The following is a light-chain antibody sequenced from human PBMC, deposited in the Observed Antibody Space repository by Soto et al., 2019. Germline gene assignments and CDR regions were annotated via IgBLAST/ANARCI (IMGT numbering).Light chain of an antibody. Sequence: QSVLTQPASVSGPPGQSITISCTGTITDIGAYNYVSWYQQHPGKAPKLLIYGVSSRPSGVSNRFSGSKSGNAAYLTISGLQADDEAEYYCSSYTSSLTPYVFGTGTRLPS. J-gene: IGLJ1*01. CDR1: ITDIGAYNY. CDR2: GVS. CDR3: SSYTSSLTPYV. V-gene: IGLV2-14*01.